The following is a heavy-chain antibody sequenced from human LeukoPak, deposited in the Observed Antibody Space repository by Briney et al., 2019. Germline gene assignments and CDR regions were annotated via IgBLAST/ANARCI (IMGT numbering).Heavy chain of an antibody. D-gene: IGHD5-18*01. CDR1: GGSFSGYS. J-gene: IGHJ4*02. V-gene: IGHV4-34*01. CDR2: INPGGAT. Sequence: SETLSLTCGVYGGSFSGYSWSWIRQPPGKGLEWIGEINPGGATNYNPSLKSRATMSVDTSKNQFFLKLSSVTAADTAVYYCARHIKDTAASDLWGQGTLVTVSS. CDR3: ARHIKDTAASDL.